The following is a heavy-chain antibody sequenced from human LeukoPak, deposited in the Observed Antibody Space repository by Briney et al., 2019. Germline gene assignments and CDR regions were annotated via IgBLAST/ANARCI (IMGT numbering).Heavy chain of an antibody. Sequence: ASVKVSCKASGYTFTSYAMHWVRQAPGQRLEWMGWINAGNGNTKYSQKFQGRVTITADESTSTAYMELSSLRSEDTAVYYCARDQEVRGVIFYYGMDVWGQGTTVTVSS. D-gene: IGHD3-10*01. CDR3: ARDQEVRGVIFYYGMDV. J-gene: IGHJ6*02. CDR2: INAGNGNT. CDR1: GYTFTSYA. V-gene: IGHV1-3*01.